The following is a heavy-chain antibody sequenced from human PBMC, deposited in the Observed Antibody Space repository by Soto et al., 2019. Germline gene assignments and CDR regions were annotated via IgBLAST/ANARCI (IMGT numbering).Heavy chain of an antibody. D-gene: IGHD2-21*01. V-gene: IGHV4-4*02. CDR3: ATLPPRIVVALLPIPT. J-gene: IGHJ5*02. CDR2: IYHSGSP. Sequence: QVQLRESGPGLVKTSGTLSLTCVVSGGSISSTNWWTWVRQPPGKGLEWIGEIYHSGSPTFSPSLRGRATISVDKSNNQFSLGLGSVTAADPAVYYCATLPPRIVVALLPIPTWGQGILVTVSS. CDR1: GGSISSTNW.